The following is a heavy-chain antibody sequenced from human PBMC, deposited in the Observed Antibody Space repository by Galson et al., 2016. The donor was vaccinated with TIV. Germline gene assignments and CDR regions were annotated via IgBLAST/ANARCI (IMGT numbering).Heavy chain of an antibody. Sequence: ETLSLTCGVYGGSVSGYYWGWFRQPPGKGLEWIGEINHFRSSNYNPSLKSRLTISIDTPKKQFSLSLRSVTAADSAVYYCARVRSLYSYDWTMDVWGKGTTVTVSS. J-gene: IGHJ6*03. CDR3: ARVRSLYSYDWTMDV. CDR2: INHFRSS. D-gene: IGHD1-20*01. V-gene: IGHV4-34*01. CDR1: GGSVSGYY.